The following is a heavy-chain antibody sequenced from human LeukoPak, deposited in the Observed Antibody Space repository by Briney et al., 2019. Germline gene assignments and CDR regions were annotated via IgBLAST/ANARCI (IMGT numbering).Heavy chain of an antibody. CDR2: INPNTGNP. CDR3: ARGKAYYYDSSGYQAWFDP. D-gene: IGHD3-22*01. V-gene: IGHV7-4-1*02. Sequence: GASVKVPCTASGYTFSDYYIHWLRQAPGQGLEWMGWINPNTGNPTYAQGFTGRFVFSLDTSVSTAYLQISSLKAEDTAVYYCARGKAYYYDSSGYQAWFDPWGQGTLVTVSS. CDR1: GYTFSDYY. J-gene: IGHJ5*02.